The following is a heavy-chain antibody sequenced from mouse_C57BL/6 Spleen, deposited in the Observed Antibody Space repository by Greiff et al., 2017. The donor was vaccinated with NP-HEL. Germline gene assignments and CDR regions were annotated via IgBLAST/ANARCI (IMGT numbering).Heavy chain of an antibody. Sequence: QVQLQQPGAELVRPGSSVKLSCKASGYTFTSYWMHWVKQRPIQGLEWIGNIDPSDSETHYNQKFKDKATLTVDKSSSTAYMQLSSLTSEDSAVYYCARGPLTVEATDFEYWGKGTTLTVAS. V-gene: IGHV1-52*01. D-gene: IGHD1-1*01. CDR1: GYTFTSYW. CDR2: IDPSDSET. CDR3: ARGPLTVEATDFEY. J-gene: IGHJ2*01.